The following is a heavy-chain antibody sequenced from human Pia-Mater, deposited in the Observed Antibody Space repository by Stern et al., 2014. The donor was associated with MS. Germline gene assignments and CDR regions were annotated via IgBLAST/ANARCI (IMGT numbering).Heavy chain of an antibody. Sequence: QVQLVQSGAEVRKPGASVKVSCKASGYTFTGHYVHWVRQAPGQGPEWMGRIGPTSGATNFAQKFQGRVTLTRDTSISTAYMELSSLTSDDTAVYYCARQYSSYPDYWGQGTLVTVSS. D-gene: IGHD4-11*01. V-gene: IGHV1-2*06. J-gene: IGHJ4*02. CDR2: IGPTSGAT. CDR3: ARQYSSYPDY. CDR1: GYTFTGHY.